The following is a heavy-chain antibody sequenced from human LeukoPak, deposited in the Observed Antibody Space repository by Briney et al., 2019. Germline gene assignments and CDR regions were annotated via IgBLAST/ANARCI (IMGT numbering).Heavy chain of an antibody. J-gene: IGHJ4*02. V-gene: IGHV1-46*01. CDR2: INPSGGST. CDR3: ARDDGSGPYYFDY. D-gene: IGHD6-19*01. CDR1: GYTFTSYY. Sequence: GSSVKVSCKASGYTFTSYYMHWVRQAPGQGLEWMGIINPSGGSTSYAQKFQGRVTMTRDMSTSTVYMELSSLRSEDTAVYYCARDDGSGPYYFDYWGQGTLVTVSS.